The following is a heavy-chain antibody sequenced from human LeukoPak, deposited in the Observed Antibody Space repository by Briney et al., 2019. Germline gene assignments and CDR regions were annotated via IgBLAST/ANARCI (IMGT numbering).Heavy chain of an antibody. Sequence: GGSLRLACAASVFTFSSYGMHWVRQAPGKGLEWVASTRYDGSNKYYADSVKGRFTISRDNAKNSLYLQMNSLRAEDTAVYYCARPRGCGSTRCNNFDYWGQGTLVTVSS. D-gene: IGHD2-2*01. V-gene: IGHV3-30*02. CDR3: ARPRGCGSTRCNNFDY. CDR1: VFTFSSYG. J-gene: IGHJ4*02. CDR2: TRYDGSNK.